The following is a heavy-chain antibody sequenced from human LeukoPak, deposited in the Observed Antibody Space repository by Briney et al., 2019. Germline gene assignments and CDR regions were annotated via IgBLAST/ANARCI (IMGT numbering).Heavy chain of an antibody. CDR1: GYTFTSYG. D-gene: IGHD3-22*01. J-gene: IGHJ4*02. CDR3: ARDLFGPTPYYYDSSGYHY. V-gene: IGHV1-18*01. CDR2: ISAYNGNT. Sequence: ASVKVSCKASGYTFTSYGISWVRQAPGQGLEWMGWISAYNGNTNYAQKLQGRVTMTTDTSTSTAYMELRSLRSDDTAVYYCARDLFGPTPYYYDSSGYHYWGQGTLVTVSS.